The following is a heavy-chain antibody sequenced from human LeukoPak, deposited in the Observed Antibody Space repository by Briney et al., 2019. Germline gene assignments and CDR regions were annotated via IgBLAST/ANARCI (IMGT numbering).Heavy chain of an antibody. CDR1: GGSISSSSYY. V-gene: IGHV4-39*01. CDR3: ARQSDYGDFNWFHP. J-gene: IGHJ5*02. CDR2: IYYSGST. D-gene: IGHD4-17*01. Sequence: SETLSLTCTVSGGSISSSSYYWGWIRQPPGKGLEWIGSIYYSGSTYYNPSLKSRVTISVDTSKNQFSLKLSSVTAADTAVYYCARQSDYGDFNWFHPWGQGTLVSVSS.